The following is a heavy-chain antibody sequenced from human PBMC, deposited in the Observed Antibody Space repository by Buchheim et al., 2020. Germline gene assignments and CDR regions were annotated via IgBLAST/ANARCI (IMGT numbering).Heavy chain of an antibody. Sequence: QVQLVESGGGVVQPGRSLRLSCAASGFTFSSYAMHWVRQAPGKGLEWVAVISYDGSNKYYADSVKGRFTISRDNSKNTLYLQMNSLRAEDTAVYYCARAWDYGDYYVPFDYWGQGTL. D-gene: IGHD4-17*01. CDR2: ISYDGSNK. V-gene: IGHV3-30-3*01. J-gene: IGHJ4*02. CDR3: ARAWDYGDYYVPFDY. CDR1: GFTFSSYA.